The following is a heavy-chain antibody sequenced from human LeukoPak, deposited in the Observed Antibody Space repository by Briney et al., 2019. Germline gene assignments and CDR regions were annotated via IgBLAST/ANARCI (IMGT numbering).Heavy chain of an antibody. CDR2: IRGDANTR. Sequence: GGSLRLSCAASGFIFENYAMHWVRQAPGKGPEWLSLIRGDANTRYYGDSMKGRITISRDNSKNSLYLHMYSLRTEDTALYYCAKDIGTGWNLDYWGQGTLVTVSS. V-gene: IGHV3-43*02. J-gene: IGHJ4*02. D-gene: IGHD1-1*01. CDR3: AKDIGTGWNLDY. CDR1: GFIFENYA.